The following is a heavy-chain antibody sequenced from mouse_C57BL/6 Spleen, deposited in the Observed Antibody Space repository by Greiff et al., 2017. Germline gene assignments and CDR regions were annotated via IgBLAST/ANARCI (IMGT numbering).Heavy chain of an antibody. CDR3: ASPLFDY. Sequence: VQLQQPGAELVKPGASVKLSCKASGYTFTSYWMQWVKQRPGQGLEWIGEIDPSDSYTNYNQKFKGKATLTVDTSSSTAYMQLSSLTSEDSAVYYCASPLFDYWGQGTTLTVSS. CDR1: GYTFTSYW. V-gene: IGHV1-50*01. CDR2: IDPSDSYT. J-gene: IGHJ2*01.